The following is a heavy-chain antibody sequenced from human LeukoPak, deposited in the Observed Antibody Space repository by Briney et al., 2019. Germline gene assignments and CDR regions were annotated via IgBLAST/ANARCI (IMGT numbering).Heavy chain of an antibody. D-gene: IGHD5-18*01. CDR2: ISQSART. V-gene: IGHV4-4*02. CDR1: GGSISNNW. Sequence: SGTLSLTCAVTGGSISNNWWTWVRQPPGKGLEWIGEISQSARTNYNPSLKSRVTMSIDKSRNQFSLRMSSVTAADTAVYYCARVDTAMGLQDAFDIWGQGTMVTVSS. J-gene: IGHJ3*02. CDR3: ARVDTAMGLQDAFDI.